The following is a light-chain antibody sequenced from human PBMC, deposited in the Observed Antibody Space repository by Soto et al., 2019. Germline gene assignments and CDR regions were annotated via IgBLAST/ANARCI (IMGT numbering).Light chain of an antibody. CDR1: QSVSSN. CDR3: QQYHNWPPWT. J-gene: IGKJ1*01. Sequence: EIVMTQSPATLSVSPGERATLSCRASQSVSSNLDWYQQKPGQAPRLLIYGASTRANGIPARFSGSGSGTEFTLTISSLQSEDFAVYYCQQYHNWPPWTFGQGTKVEIK. V-gene: IGKV3-15*01. CDR2: GAS.